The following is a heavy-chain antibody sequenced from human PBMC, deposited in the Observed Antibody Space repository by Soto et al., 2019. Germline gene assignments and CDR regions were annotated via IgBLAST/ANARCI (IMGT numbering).Heavy chain of an antibody. CDR3: VGDPATIGFDF. CDR1: GFTFSTYW. V-gene: IGHV3-74*01. Sequence: VGSLRLSCAASGFTFSTYWMHWVRQAPGKWLVWVSRINPDGGSTAYADSVKGRFTMSRDNARNTLYLHMFSLRVEDTAVYYFVGDPATIGFDFWCQGTLVTVSS. D-gene: IGHD3-3*01. J-gene: IGHJ4*02. CDR2: INPDGGST.